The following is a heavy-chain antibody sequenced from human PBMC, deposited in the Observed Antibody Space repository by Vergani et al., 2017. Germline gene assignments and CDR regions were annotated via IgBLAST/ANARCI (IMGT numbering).Heavy chain of an antibody. V-gene: IGHV3-23*01. J-gene: IGHJ4*02. CDR1: GFPFSSQA. CDR2: IKNTGDST. Sequence: EVQLLQSEGAVVQPGGPLRLSCVASGFPFSSQATSWVRQGHGQGREWVSSIKNTGDSTHYADSVKGRFTISRDNSKNTLYLQMKSLRVENTAVYYCGGGSDNYNWGQGTLVTVSS. D-gene: IGHD5-24*01. CDR3: GGGSDNYN.